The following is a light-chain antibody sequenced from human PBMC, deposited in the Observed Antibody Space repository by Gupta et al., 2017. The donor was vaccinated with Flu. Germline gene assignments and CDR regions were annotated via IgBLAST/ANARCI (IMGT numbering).Light chain of an antibody. Sequence: SALTQPASVSGSPGPSITISCTGTSSDVGGYNYVSWYQHHPGKTPNLMIYEVSNRPSGVANRFSGSKSGNTASLTISGLKEEDEADYYCSSDASSSPVVFGGGTKLTVL. J-gene: IGLJ2*01. CDR1: SSDVGGYNY. CDR2: EVS. V-gene: IGLV2-14*01. CDR3: SSDASSSPVV.